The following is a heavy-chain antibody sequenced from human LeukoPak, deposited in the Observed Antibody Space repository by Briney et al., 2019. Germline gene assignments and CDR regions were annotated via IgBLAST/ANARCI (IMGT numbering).Heavy chain of an antibody. CDR1: GFSFSNCG. J-gene: IGHJ6*02. CDR2: ISYDGSKK. D-gene: IGHD4-17*01. CDR3: ARDSDYGDYLRMNYYYYGMDV. Sequence: GRSLRLSCVASGFSFSNCGMHWVRQAPGKGLEWVAVISYDGSKKYYADSVQGRFTISRDNPKSTLCLQMNSLRAEDTAVYYCARDSDYGDYLRMNYYYYGMDVWGQGTTVTVSS. V-gene: IGHV3-30*03.